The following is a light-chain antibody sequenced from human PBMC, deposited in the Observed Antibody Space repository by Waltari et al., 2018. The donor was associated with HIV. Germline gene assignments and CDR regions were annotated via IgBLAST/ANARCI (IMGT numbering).Light chain of an antibody. CDR3: QQYSSYRT. V-gene: IGKV1-5*03. J-gene: IGKJ1*01. CDR1: QSISPW. CDR2: KAS. Sequence: DIQTTQSPSTLSAPVGDSVTITCRASQSISPWFAWYQQTPGKAPKLLIYKASILQNGVPSRFSGSGSGTEVTLTISSLQPDDFGNYYCQQYSSYRTFGQGTRVEIK.